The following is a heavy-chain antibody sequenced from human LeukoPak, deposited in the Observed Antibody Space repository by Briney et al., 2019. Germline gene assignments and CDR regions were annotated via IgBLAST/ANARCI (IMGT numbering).Heavy chain of an antibody. Sequence: PVWSLRLSCASSGFTYSIYTVNWPRHAPGNGLEGVSFISSISYYIHSAVPLQGRFTISRDDAHNLLYLDQTRLRAEDTAVSCCARGHTAVTRHFDFWGQGTLVTVSS. CDR3: ARGHTAVTRHFDF. CDR1: GFTYSIYT. CDR2: ISSISYYI. D-gene: IGHD4-17*01. J-gene: IGHJ4*02. V-gene: IGHV3-21*01.